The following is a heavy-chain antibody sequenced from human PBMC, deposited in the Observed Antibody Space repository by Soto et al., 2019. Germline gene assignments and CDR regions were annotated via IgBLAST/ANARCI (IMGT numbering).Heavy chain of an antibody. V-gene: IGHV4-34*01. D-gene: IGHD3-16*01. CDR2: INHSWNS. CDR1: GGSFSGYY. CDR3: ARRKTFSPYYFDY. J-gene: IGHJ4*02. Sequence: QVQIQQWGAGLLKPSETLSLTCVVYGGSFSGYYWSWIRQAPGRGLEWIGEINHSWNSNYNPSLKSRITMSVDTPKNQFSLELSSVTAADTALYYCARRKTFSPYYFDYWGQGTLVTVSS.